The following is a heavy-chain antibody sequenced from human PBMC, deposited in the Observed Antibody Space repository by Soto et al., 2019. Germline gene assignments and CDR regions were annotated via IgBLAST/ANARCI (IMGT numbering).Heavy chain of an antibody. V-gene: IGHV1-69*02. CDR1: GGTFSSYS. CDR2: VIPILGMA. CDR3: ARGGAVVVPGAVDRHNWFDP. Sequence: QVQLVQSGAEVKKPGSSVKVSCEASGGTFSSYSFSWVRQAPGQGLEWMGRVIPILGMANYAQKFQGRVTNTADKSTSTDYMEMSSLRSDDTAVYYCARGGAVVVPGAVDRHNWFDPWGQGALVTVSS. D-gene: IGHD2-2*01. J-gene: IGHJ5*02.